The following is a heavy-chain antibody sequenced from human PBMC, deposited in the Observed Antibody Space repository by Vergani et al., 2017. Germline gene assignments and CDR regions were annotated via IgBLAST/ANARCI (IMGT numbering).Heavy chain of an antibody. V-gene: IGHV4-38-2*02. CDR3: ARQFWVAQGVGAFES. D-gene: IGHD3-16*01. CDR1: GYSISGGYY. J-gene: IGHJ3*02. Sequence: QVQLQESGPGLVKPSETLSLTCTVSGYSISGGYYWGWIRQPPGKGLEWIATVFHSGSTYYNPSLRRRVTMSVETAKNQFSLKLSTLTAADTAVYYCARQFWVAQGVGAFESWGHGTEVSVSS. CDR2: VFHSGST.